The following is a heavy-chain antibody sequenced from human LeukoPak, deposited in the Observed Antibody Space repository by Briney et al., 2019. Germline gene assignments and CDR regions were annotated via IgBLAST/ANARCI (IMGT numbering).Heavy chain of an antibody. D-gene: IGHD2-2*01. CDR1: GGSISSYY. CDR2: IYYSGST. Sequence: PSETLSLTCTVSGGSISSYYWSWIRQPPGKGLEWIGYIYYSGSTNYNPSLKSRVTISVDTSKNQFSLKLRSVTAADTAVYYCARVGRAIVVVPAAMPTRYNWFDPWGQGTLVTVSS. J-gene: IGHJ5*02. CDR3: ARVGRAIVVVPAAMPTRYNWFDP. V-gene: IGHV4-59*01.